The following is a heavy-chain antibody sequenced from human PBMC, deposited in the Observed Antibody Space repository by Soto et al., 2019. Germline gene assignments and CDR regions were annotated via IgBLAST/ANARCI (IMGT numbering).Heavy chain of an antibody. CDR2: IDPSDSYA. J-gene: IGHJ4*02. D-gene: IGHD5-12*01. CDR3: ARLERYTGYELHFDY. V-gene: IGHV5-10-1*01. Sequence: GESMKISCKGAEYSFTIVCISWVLQMPGKGLEWMGRIDPSDSYASYSPSFQGHVTISADKSISTAYLQWSSLKASDTAMYYCARLERYTGYELHFDYWGQGTLVTVSS. CDR1: EYSFTIVC.